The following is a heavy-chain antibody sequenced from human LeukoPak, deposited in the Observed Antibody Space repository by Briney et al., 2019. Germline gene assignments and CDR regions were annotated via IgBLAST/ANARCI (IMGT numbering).Heavy chain of an antibody. Sequence: PSETLSLTCTVSGGSISSYYWSWIRQPPGKGLEWIGYIYYSGSTNYNPSLKSRVTISADTSKNQFSLKLSSVTAADTAVYYCARGHLRGSSGEDYYYYYGMDVWGQGTTVTVSS. CDR1: GGSISSYY. CDR2: IYYSGST. D-gene: IGHD6-19*01. J-gene: IGHJ6*02. CDR3: ARGHLRGSSGEDYYYYYGMDV. V-gene: IGHV4-59*01.